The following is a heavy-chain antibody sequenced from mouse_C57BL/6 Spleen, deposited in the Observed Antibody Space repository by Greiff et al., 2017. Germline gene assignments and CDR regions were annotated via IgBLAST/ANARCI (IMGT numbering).Heavy chain of an antibody. Sequence: DVMLVESGEGLVKPGGSLKLSCAASGFTFSSYAMSWVRQTPEKRLEWVAYISSGGDYIYYADTVKGRFTIYRDNARNTLYLQMSSLKSEDTAMYYCTRDKMGYYGSSPFAYWGQGTLVTVSA. J-gene: IGHJ3*01. V-gene: IGHV5-9-1*02. CDR1: GFTFSSYA. CDR2: ISSGGDYI. CDR3: TRDKMGYYGSSPFAY. D-gene: IGHD1-1*01.